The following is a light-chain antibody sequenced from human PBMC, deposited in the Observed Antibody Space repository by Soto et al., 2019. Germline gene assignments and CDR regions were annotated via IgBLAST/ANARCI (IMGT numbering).Light chain of an antibody. Sequence: EIVLTQSPDTLSLSPGQRATLSCRASQRVSSSFLAWYQQRPGQAPRLLFYDASRRATGIPDKFSASGSGTDFSLTISNLEPEDFAVYYCQQYHDWPPWTFGQGTKVEIK. CDR2: DAS. CDR3: QQYHDWPPWT. V-gene: IGKV3-20*01. CDR1: QRVSSSF. J-gene: IGKJ1*01.